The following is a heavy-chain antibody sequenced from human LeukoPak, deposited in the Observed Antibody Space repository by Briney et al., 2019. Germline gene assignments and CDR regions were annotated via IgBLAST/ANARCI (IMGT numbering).Heavy chain of an antibody. D-gene: IGHD3-10*01. Sequence: PGGSLRLSCTASGFTLGDYAMSWVRQAPGKGLEWVAGLSGSGGGTNYADSVQGRFTISRDNPKNTLYLQMNSLRAEDTAVYFCAKRGVVIRVFLVGFHKEAYYFDSWGQGALVTVSS. J-gene: IGHJ4*02. CDR3: AKRGVVIRVFLVGFHKEAYYFDS. V-gene: IGHV3-23*01. CDR2: LSGSGGGT. CDR1: GFTLGDYA.